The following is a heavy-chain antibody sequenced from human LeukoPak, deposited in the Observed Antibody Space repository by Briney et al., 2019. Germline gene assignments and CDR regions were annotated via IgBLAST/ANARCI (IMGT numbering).Heavy chain of an antibody. CDR2: IVVGSGNT. V-gene: IGHV1-58*02. Sequence: GASVKVSCKASGFTFTSSAMQWVRQARGQRLEWIGWIVVGSGNTNYAQKFQERVTITRDVSASTAYMELSSLRSEDTAVYYCTRTSVATAGDYWGQGTLVTVSS. CDR1: GFTFTSSA. J-gene: IGHJ4*02. D-gene: IGHD6-13*01. CDR3: TRTSVATAGDY.